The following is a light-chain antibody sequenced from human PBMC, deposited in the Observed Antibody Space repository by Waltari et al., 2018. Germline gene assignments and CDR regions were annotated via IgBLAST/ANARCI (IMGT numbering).Light chain of an antibody. Sequence: QAVVTQEPSLTGSPGGSVTRNCGSNSDAVTSGRYPYRLQQKPGQDPTLLIYDTRNKHPRTPARFSGSLLGGTAALTLSGAQPEDEAEYYCLLYYSGTRVFGGGTKLTVL. CDR3: LLYYSGTRV. V-gene: IGLV7-46*01. CDR2: DTR. CDR1: SDAVTSGRY. J-gene: IGLJ3*02.